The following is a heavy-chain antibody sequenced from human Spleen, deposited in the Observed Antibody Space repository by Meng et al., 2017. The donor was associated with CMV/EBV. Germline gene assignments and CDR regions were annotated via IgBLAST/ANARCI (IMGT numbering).Heavy chain of an antibody. V-gene: IGHV3-7*01. CDR1: GFTLSSYW. J-gene: IGHJ4*02. Sequence: GESLKISCAASGFTLSSYWMSWVRQAPGKGLEWVANINEDGSETYYVDSVKGRFTISRDNAKKSLYLQLNSLRAEDTAVYYCVTDFGGNFDGVFDYWGQGVLVTVSS. CDR3: VTDFGGNFDGVFDY. D-gene: IGHD4/OR15-4a*01. CDR2: INEDGSET.